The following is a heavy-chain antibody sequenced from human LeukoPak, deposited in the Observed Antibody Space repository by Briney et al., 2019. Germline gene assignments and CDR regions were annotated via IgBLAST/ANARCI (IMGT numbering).Heavy chain of an antibody. CDR1: GGTFSSYA. Sequence: SVKVSCKASGGTFSSYAISWVRQAPGQGLEWMGGIIPIFGTANYAQKFQGRVTITADESTSTAYMELSSLRSEDTAVYYCARETMRYCSSTSCYKGEFDYWGQGALVTVSS. D-gene: IGHD2-2*02. J-gene: IGHJ4*02. CDR2: IIPIFGTA. CDR3: ARETMRYCSSTSCYKGEFDY. V-gene: IGHV1-69*13.